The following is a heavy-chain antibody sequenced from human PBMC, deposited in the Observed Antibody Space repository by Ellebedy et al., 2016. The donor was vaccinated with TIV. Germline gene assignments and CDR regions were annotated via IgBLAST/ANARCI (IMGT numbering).Heavy chain of an antibody. D-gene: IGHD2-15*01. CDR1: GGSVSGFH. V-gene: IGHV4-59*02. J-gene: IGHJ5*01. Sequence: MPSETLSLTCTVSGGSVSGFHWSWIRQPPGKGLELIGYGYYCVTTYYNPSLKSRATISVDTSENQFSLRLKSVTAADTAVYFCARGENCSRGSCFPGAWFDPWGQGTLVTVSS. CDR3: ARGENCSRGSCFPGAWFDP. CDR2: GYYCVTT.